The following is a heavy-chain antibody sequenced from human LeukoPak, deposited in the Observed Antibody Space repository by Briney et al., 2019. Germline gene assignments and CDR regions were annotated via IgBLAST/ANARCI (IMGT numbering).Heavy chain of an antibody. D-gene: IGHD6-13*01. CDR3: AGTYSSSHYYFDY. J-gene: IGHJ4*02. Sequence: GESLKISCKGSGYSFTSYWIGWVRQMPGKGLEWMGIIYPGDSDTRYSPSFQGQFTISADKSISTAYLQWSSLKASDTAMYYCAGTYSSSHYYFDYWGQGTLVTVSS. CDR1: GYSFTSYW. V-gene: IGHV5-51*01. CDR2: IYPGDSDT.